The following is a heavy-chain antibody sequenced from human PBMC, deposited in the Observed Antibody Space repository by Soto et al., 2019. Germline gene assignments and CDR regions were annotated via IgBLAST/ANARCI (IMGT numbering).Heavy chain of an antibody. D-gene: IGHD3-22*01. CDR1: GFTFSTSD. Sequence: GGSLTLSCAASGFTFSTSDMTWVRQSPGKGLEWVSTIDTSGDRTYYADSVKGRFTISRDNSKNTLYLQLNSLRAEDTAVYYCAKDTNYYHSSGYYYSPNDYWGQGTLVTVSS. J-gene: IGHJ4*02. V-gene: IGHV3-23*01. CDR3: AKDTNYYHSSGYYYSPNDY. CDR2: IDTSGDRT.